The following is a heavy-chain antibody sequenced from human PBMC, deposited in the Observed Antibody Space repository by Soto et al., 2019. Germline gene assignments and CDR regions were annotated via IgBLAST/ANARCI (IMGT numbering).Heavy chain of an antibody. CDR3: ARAYRINGWSDYFFDY. Sequence: SETLSLTCTVSGDSLSGGDYYWSWIRQPPGKGLEWIGDIYYTGFTFYNPSLKSRLTISLDSSKNQFSLRLNSVTAADTAVYFCARAYRINGWSDYFFDYWGQGTLVTVSS. CDR2: IYYTGFT. J-gene: IGHJ4*02. D-gene: IGHD6-19*01. V-gene: IGHV4-30-4*08. CDR1: GDSLSGGDYY.